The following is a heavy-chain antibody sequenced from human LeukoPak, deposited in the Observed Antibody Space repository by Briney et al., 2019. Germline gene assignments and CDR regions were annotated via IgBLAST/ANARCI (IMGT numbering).Heavy chain of an antibody. D-gene: IGHD3-10*01. V-gene: IGHV3-23*01. J-gene: IGHJ5*02. CDR2: ISGSGDST. CDR3: AKDLRPLLWFGELTS. Sequence: GGSLRLSCAASGFTFSSYGMSWVRQAPGKGLEWVSTISGSGDSTYYADSVKGRFTISRDSSENTVYLQMNSLRAEDTAIYYCAKDLRPLLWFGELTSWGQGTLVTVSS. CDR1: GFTFSSYG.